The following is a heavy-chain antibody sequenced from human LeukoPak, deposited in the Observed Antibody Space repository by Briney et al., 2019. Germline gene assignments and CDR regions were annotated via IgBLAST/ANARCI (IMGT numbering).Heavy chain of an antibody. D-gene: IGHD2-2*02. Sequence: ASVKVTCKASGYTFTSYYMHWVRQAPGQGLEWMGIINPSGGSTSYAQKFQGRVTMTRDTSTSTVYMELSSLRSEDTAVYYCARSGYIVVVPAAIEMDVWGQGTTVTVSS. J-gene: IGHJ6*02. CDR2: INPSGGST. V-gene: IGHV1-46*01. CDR3: ARSGYIVVVPAAIEMDV. CDR1: GYTFTSYY.